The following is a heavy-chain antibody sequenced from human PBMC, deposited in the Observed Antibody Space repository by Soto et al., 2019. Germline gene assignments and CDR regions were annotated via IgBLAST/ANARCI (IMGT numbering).Heavy chain of an antibody. Sequence: SETLSLTCTVSGGSISSGGYYWSWIRQHPGKGLEWIGYIYYSGSTYYNPSLKSRVTISVDTSKNQFSLKLSSVTAPDTAVYYCARVNIVDSAEFDPWGEGTLVTVSS. CDR1: GGSISSGGYY. J-gene: IGHJ5*02. V-gene: IGHV4-31*03. CDR2: IYYSGST. D-gene: IGHD3-16*02. CDR3: ARVNIVDSAEFDP.